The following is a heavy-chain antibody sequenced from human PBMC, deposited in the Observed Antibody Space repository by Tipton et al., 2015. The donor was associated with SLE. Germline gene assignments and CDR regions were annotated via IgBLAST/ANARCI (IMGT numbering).Heavy chain of an antibody. CDR3: ARTPGIAVAGTPDYFDY. CDR1: GVTISSHA. CDR2: ISGSGGST. D-gene: IGHD6-19*01. Sequence: SGVTISSHAMSWVRQAPGKGLEWVSGISGSGGSTYYADSVKGRFTISRDTSKKTLYLQMNSLRAEDTAVYYCARTPGIAVAGTPDYFDYWGQGTLVTVSS. V-gene: IGHV3-23*01. J-gene: IGHJ4*02.